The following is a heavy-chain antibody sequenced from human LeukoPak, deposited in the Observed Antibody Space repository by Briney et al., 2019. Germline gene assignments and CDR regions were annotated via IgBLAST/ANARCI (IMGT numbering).Heavy chain of an antibody. CDR2: INWSGGST. CDR3: ARDIVVVVAAKYFDY. V-gene: IGHV3-20*04. J-gene: IGHJ4*02. CDR1: GLSFDDYG. D-gene: IGHD2-15*01. Sequence: PGGSLTLFCQTSGLSFDDYGMSWVRQAPGKGLEWVSGINWSGGSTGYADSVKGEFTISRDNAKNSLYLQMNSLRAEDTALYYCARDIVVVVAAKYFDYWGQGTLVTVSS.